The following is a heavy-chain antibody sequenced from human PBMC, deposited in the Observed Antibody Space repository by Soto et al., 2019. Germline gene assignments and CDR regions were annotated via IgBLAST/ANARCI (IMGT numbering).Heavy chain of an antibody. D-gene: IGHD3-10*01. J-gene: IGHJ4*02. V-gene: IGHV1-69*08. CDR3: TRDWEITVSTWSFGGF. Sequence: QVQLVQSGAEVKKPGSSVKVSCKASGGTFSPYTINWVRQAPGQGLEWMGRIIPFHGVTNYAQKFQARVTITADKATSTAYMEVSGLRFEDTAMDYCTRDWEITVSTWSFGGFWGRGTLVTVSS. CDR1: GGTFSPYT. CDR2: IIPFHGVT.